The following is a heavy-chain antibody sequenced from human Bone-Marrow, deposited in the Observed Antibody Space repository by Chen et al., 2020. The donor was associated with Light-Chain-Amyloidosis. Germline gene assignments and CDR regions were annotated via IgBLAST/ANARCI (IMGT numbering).Heavy chain of an antibody. V-gene: IGHV6-1*01. CDR1: GDSVSSKSVA. J-gene: IGHJ4*02. Sequence: QVQMQQSGPGLVKPSQTLSLTCAISGDSVSSKSVAWNWIRQSPPRGLEWLGRTYYRSKWYNDYAASVPSRLTINPDTSKNQFSLHLNSVTPEDTAVYSCPPSPFSPPLSFSCFDYLGPGTLVTVSS. CDR3: PPSPFSPPLSFSCFDY. D-gene: IGHD3-3*01. CDR2: TYYRSKWYN.